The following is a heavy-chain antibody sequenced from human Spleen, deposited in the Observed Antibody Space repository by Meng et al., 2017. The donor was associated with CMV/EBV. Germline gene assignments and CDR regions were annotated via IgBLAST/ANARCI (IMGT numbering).Heavy chain of an antibody. J-gene: IGHJ6*02. V-gene: IGHV3-7*01. CDR1: GFTFSSYW. CDR2: IKQDGSEK. D-gene: IGHD3-3*01. Sequence: GESLKISCAASGFTFSSYWMSWVRQAPGKGLEWVANIKQDGSEKYYVDSVKGRFTISRDNAKNSLYLQMNSLRAEDTAVYYCARESDTYYDFWSGYYTWGGYYGMDVWGQGTTVTVSS. CDR3: ARESDTYYDFWSGYYTWGGYYGMDV.